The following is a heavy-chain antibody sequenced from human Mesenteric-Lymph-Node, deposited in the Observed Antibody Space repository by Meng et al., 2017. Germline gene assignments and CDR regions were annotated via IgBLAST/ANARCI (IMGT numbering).Heavy chain of an antibody. CDR1: GFTVSSNY. Sequence: GESLKISCAASGFTVSSNYMSWVRQAPGKGLEWVSVIYSGGSTYYADSVKGRFTISRDNSKNIVYLQMSSLRAEDTAVYYCARGYSYVWGQGTLVTVSS. V-gene: IGHV3-53*01. D-gene: IGHD5-18*01. CDR3: ARGYSYV. CDR2: IYSGGST. J-gene: IGHJ4*02.